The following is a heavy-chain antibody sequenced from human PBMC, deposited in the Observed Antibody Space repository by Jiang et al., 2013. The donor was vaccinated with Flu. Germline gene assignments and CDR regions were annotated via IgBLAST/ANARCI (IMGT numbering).Heavy chain of an antibody. CDR1: GFTLGSYA. D-gene: IGHD3-3*01. CDR2: ISSTGSST. J-gene: IGHJ4*01. V-gene: IGHV3-23*01. Sequence: VQLLESGGGLVQPGGSLRLSCAASGFTLGSYAMSWVRQAPGKGLEWVSTISSTGSSTFNAASVMGRFTISRDISKNTLYLQMNSLRVEDTAVYYCAKDTTGRDNDFWSGYFMTTGGHGTLVTVSS. CDR3: AKDTTGRDNDFWSGYFMTT.